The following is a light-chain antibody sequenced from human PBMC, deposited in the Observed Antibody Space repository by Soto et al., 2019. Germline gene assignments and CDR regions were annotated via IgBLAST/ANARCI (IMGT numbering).Light chain of an antibody. V-gene: IGLV1-51*02. CDR3: GTWDSSLSTDV. J-gene: IGLJ1*01. CDR2: ENN. CDR1: SSNIGNNY. Sequence: QSVLTQPPSVSAAPGQKVTISCSGSSSNIGNNYVSWYQHLPGTAPKLLIYENNKRPSGIPDRFSGSKSGTSATLGITGLQTGDEADYYCGTWDSSLSTDVFGPGTKLTVL.